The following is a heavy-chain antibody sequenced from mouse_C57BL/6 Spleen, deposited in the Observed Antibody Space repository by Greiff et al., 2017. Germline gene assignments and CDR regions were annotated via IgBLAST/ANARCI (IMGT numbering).Heavy chain of an antibody. CDR2: IDPSDSYT. D-gene: IGHD1-1*01. Sequence: QVQLQQPGAELVKPGASVKLSCKASGYTFTSYWMQWVKQRPGQGLEWIGEIDPSDSYTNYNQKFKGKATLTVDKSSSTAYMQLSSLTSEDSAVYYCARSYGSSYDWYFDVWGTGTTVTVSS. V-gene: IGHV1-50*01. CDR3: ARSYGSSYDWYFDV. J-gene: IGHJ1*03. CDR1: GYTFTSYW.